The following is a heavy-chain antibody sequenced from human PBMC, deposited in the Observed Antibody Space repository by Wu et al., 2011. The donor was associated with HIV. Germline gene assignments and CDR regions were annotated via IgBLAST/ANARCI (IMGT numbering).Heavy chain of an antibody. V-gene: IGHV1-69*14. CDR3: ARDFGGDGDS. CDR1: GGNFDIYA. J-gene: IGHJ4*02. D-gene: IGHD2-21*01. Sequence: QVQLVQSGAEMRKPGSSVKVSCKASGGNFDIYAINWVRQAPGQGLEWMGGIVPIFGAVDFAQKFQGRVTITADNSTSTAYMELSSLRSDDTAIYYCARDFGGDGDSWGQGTLVTVSS. CDR2: IVPIFGAV.